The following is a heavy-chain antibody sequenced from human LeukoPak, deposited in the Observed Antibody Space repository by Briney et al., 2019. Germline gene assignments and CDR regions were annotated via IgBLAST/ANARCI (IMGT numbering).Heavy chain of an antibody. D-gene: IGHD2-2*01. CDR3: VKAHSIVVVPAAIPYYFDY. V-gene: IGHV3-64D*09. J-gene: IGHJ4*02. CDR2: ISSNGGST. CDR1: GFTFSSYA. Sequence: GGSLRLSCSASGFTFSSYAMHWVRQAPGKGLEYVSAISSNGGSTYYADSVKGRFTISRDNSKNTLYLQMSSLRAEDTAVYYRVKAHSIVVVPAAIPYYFDYWGQGTLVTVSS.